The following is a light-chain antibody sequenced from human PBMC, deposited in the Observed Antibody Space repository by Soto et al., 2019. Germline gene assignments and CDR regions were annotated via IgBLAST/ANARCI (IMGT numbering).Light chain of an antibody. CDR2: EAS. CDR3: QHYNSYSEA. Sequence: IQMTQSPSTLSPSVGARVTITCRASQNIDSWLAWYQQKPGKAPRLLIYEASRLESGVPSRISGSGSGTEFTITISSLQPDDFETYYCQHYNSYSEAFGQGTKVDI. CDR1: QNIDSW. J-gene: IGKJ1*01. V-gene: IGKV1-5*03.